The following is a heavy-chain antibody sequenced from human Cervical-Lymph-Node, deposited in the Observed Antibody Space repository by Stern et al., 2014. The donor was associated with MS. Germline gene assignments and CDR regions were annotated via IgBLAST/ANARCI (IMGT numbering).Heavy chain of an antibody. D-gene: IGHD1-20*01. Sequence: QMQLVQSGAEVKKPGASVKVSCKASGYTFTRYDIAWVQQAPGQGLEWMGWISVYNGNTKYAQKLQGRVTMTRDTSTVTAYMELRSLISDDTAVYYCARWAYNWDFDYWGQGTLVTVSS. CDR3: ARWAYNWDFDY. CDR2: ISVYNGNT. CDR1: GYTFTRYD. V-gene: IGHV1-18*01. J-gene: IGHJ4*02.